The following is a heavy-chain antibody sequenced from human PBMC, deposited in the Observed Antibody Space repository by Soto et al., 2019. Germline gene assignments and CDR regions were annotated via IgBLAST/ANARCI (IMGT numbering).Heavy chain of an antibody. CDR1: GGSISSSSYY. V-gene: IGHV4-39*07. J-gene: IGHJ6*02. CDR3: AKKRGGSGYPYAMDV. D-gene: IGHD3-22*01. CDR2: IYYSGST. Sequence: SETLSLTCTVSGGSISSSSYYWGWIRQPPGKGLEWIGSIYYSGSTYYNPSLKSRVTISVDTSKNQFSLKLSSVTAADTAVYYCAKKRGGSGYPYAMDVWGQGTTVTVSS.